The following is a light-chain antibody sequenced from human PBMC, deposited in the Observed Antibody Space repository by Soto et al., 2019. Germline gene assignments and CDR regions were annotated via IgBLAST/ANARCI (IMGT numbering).Light chain of an antibody. Sequence: PSPASLSLSPAESDALSCRAGQSVSRFLAWYQQKPGQAPRLLIYDASTRATGIPARFSGSGSGTDFTLSISRLEPEDFAVYYCQLRSNWPPTFTVGTGTKVAIK. CDR1: QSVSRF. V-gene: IGKV3-11*01. CDR2: DAS. CDR3: QLRSNWPPTFT. J-gene: IGKJ3*01.